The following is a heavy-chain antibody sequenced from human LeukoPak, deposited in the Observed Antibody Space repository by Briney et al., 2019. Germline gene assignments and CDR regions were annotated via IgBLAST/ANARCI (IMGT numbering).Heavy chain of an antibody. D-gene: IGHD6-19*01. J-gene: IGHJ6*03. Sequence: GASVKVSCKASGGTFSSYAISWVRQAPGQGLEWMGGIIPIFGTANYAQKFQGRVTITADKSTSTAYMELSSLRSEDTAVYYCAGKAVAGMYYYYMDVWGKGTTVTVSS. CDR2: IIPIFGTA. CDR1: GGTFSSYA. CDR3: AGKAVAGMYYYYMDV. V-gene: IGHV1-69*06.